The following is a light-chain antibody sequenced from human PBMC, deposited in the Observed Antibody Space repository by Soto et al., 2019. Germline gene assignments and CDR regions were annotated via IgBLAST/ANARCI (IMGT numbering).Light chain of an antibody. CDR3: QQANSFPIT. V-gene: IGKV1-12*01. Sequence: DIQMTQSPSSVSASVGDRVTITCRASQGSSSWLAWYQQKPGKAPKRLIYAASSLQSGVPSRFSGSGYGTDFTPTISSLQPEDFATYYCQQANSFPITFGHGTRLEIK. CDR2: AAS. J-gene: IGKJ5*01. CDR1: QGSSSW.